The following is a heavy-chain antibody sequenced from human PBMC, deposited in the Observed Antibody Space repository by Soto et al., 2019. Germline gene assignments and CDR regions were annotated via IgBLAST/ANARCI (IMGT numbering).Heavy chain of an antibody. V-gene: IGHV3-30*18. CDR3: AKGRKWELLYAFDI. J-gene: IGHJ3*02. D-gene: IGHD1-26*01. Sequence: QVQLVESGGGVVQPGRSLRLSCAASGFTFSSYGIHWVRQAPGKGLEWVAVISYDGSNKYYADSVKGRFTISRDNSKNTLYLQMNSLRAEDTAVYYCAKGRKWELLYAFDIWGQGTMVTVSS. CDR2: ISYDGSNK. CDR1: GFTFSSYG.